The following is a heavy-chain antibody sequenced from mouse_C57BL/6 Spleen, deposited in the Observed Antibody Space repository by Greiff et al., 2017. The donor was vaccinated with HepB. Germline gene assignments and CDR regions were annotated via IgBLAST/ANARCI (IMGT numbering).Heavy chain of an antibody. Sequence: VQLQQPGAELVKPGASVKLSCKASGYTFTSYWMHWVKQRPGQGLEWIGMIHPNSGSTNYNEKFKSKATLTVDKSSSTAYMQLSSLTSEDSAVYYCARGAITTVVAYYFDYWGQGTTLTVSS. CDR3: ARGAITTVVAYYFDY. J-gene: IGHJ2*01. D-gene: IGHD1-1*01. CDR1: GYTFTSYW. CDR2: IHPNSGST. V-gene: IGHV1-64*01.